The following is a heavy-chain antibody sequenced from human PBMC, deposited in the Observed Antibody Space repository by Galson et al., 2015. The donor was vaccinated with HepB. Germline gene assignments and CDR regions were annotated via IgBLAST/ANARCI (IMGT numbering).Heavy chain of an antibody. Sequence: SVKVSCKASGYTFTSYGISWVRQAPGQGLEWMGWISAYNGNTNYAQKLQGRVTMTTDTSTSTAYMELRSLRSDDTAVYYCARESSMVRGGNPRGEYYFDYWGQGTLVTVSS. D-gene: IGHD3-10*01. CDR2: ISAYNGNT. J-gene: IGHJ4*02. V-gene: IGHV1-18*01. CDR3: ARESSMVRGGNPRGEYYFDY. CDR1: GYTFTSYG.